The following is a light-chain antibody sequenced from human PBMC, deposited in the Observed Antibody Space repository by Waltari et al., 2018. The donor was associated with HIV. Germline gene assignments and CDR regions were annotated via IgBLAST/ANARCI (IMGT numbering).Light chain of an antibody. V-gene: IGKV1-5*03. Sequence: DIQMTQSPSPLSASIGDTVIITCRASQTISTWLAWYQQKSGRAPKLLIYKASSLESGVPSRFSGSGSGTEFTLTISSLQPDDFATYYCQQYNSYPWTFGQGTKVEIK. CDR1: QTISTW. J-gene: IGKJ1*01. CDR2: KAS. CDR3: QQYNSYPWT.